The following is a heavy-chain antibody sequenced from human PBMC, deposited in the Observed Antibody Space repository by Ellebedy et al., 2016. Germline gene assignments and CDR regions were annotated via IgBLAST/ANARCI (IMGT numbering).Heavy chain of an antibody. CDR3: ARVGYSSSSPPDY. D-gene: IGHD6-6*01. J-gene: IGHJ4*02. V-gene: IGHV4-39*01. Sequence: SETLSLTXTVSGGSISSSSYYWGWIRQPPGKGLEWIGSIYYSGSTYYNPSLKSRVTISVDTSKNQFSLKLSSVTAADTAVYYCARVGYSSSSPPDYWGQGTLVTVSS. CDR1: GGSISSSSYY. CDR2: IYYSGST.